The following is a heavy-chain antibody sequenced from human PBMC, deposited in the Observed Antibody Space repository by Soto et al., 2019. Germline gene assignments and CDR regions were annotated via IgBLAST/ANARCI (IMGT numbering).Heavy chain of an antibody. V-gene: IGHV1-18*03. J-gene: IGHJ4*02. D-gene: IGHD3-22*01. CDR1: VYTFTSHG. CDR3: VAIGDSSGYYDY. Sequence: ASMEVSCKASVYTFTSHGIIWVRQAPGQGLEWMGWISAYNGNTNYAQKLQGRVTMTTDTSTSTAYMELRSLRSDDMAVYYCVAIGDSSGYYDYWGQGTLVTVS. CDR2: ISAYNGNT.